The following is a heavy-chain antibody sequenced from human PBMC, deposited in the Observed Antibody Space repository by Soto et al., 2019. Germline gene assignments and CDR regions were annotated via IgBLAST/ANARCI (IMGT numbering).Heavy chain of an antibody. Sequence: QVQLVESGGGVVQPGRSLRLSCAASGFTFSSYAMHWVRQAPGKGLEWVAVISYDGSNKYYADSVKGRFTISRDNSKNTLYLQMNSLRAEDTAVYYCAREHCSSTSCLPYYYYYGMDVWGQGTTVTVSS. V-gene: IGHV3-30-3*01. J-gene: IGHJ6*02. D-gene: IGHD2-2*01. CDR1: GFTFSSYA. CDR3: AREHCSSTSCLPYYYYYGMDV. CDR2: ISYDGSNK.